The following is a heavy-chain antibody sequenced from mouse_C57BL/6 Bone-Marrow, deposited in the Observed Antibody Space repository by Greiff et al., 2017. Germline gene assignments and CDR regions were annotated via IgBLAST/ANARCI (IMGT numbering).Heavy chain of an antibody. Sequence: QVHVKQSGAELARPGASVKLSCKASGYTFTSYGISWVKQRTGQGLEWIGEIYPRSGYTYYNEKFRGKATLTADKSSSTAYMGLRSLTSEDSAVYFCARNYYGSSYVGAMDYWGQGTSVTVAS. CDR3: ARNYYGSSYVGAMDY. J-gene: IGHJ4*01. CDR2: IYPRSGYT. V-gene: IGHV1-81*01. CDR1: GYTFTSYG. D-gene: IGHD1-1*01.